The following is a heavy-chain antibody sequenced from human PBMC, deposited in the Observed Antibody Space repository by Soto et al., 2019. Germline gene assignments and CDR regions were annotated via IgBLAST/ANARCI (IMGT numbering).Heavy chain of an antibody. V-gene: IGHV4-39*01. CDR2: IYYSGST. CDR3: ARIRAVVIKGTIDY. Sequence: SETLSLTCTVAGGSISSSSYYWGWIRQPPGKGLEWIGSIYYSGSTYYNPSLKSRVTISVDTSKNQFSLKLSSVTAADTAVYYCARIRAVVIKGTIDYWGRGTMVAVSS. D-gene: IGHD3-22*01. CDR1: GGSISSSSYY. J-gene: IGHJ4*02.